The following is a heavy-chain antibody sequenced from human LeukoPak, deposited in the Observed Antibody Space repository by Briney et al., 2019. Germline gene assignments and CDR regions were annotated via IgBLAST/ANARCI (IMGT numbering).Heavy chain of an antibody. Sequence: ASVKVSCKASGYTFTSYDINGVRQATGQGLEWMGWMNPNSGNTGYAQKFQGRVTITRNTSISTAYMELSRLRSEDTAVYYCARRRYSGSYYREFDAFDIWGQGTMVTVSS. CDR2: MNPNSGNT. CDR1: GYTFTSYD. CDR3: ARRRYSGSYYREFDAFDI. D-gene: IGHD1-26*01. J-gene: IGHJ3*02. V-gene: IGHV1-8*03.